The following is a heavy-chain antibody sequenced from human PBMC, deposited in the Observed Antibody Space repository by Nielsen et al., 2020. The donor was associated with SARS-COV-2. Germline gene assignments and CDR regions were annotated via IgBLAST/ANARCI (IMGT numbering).Heavy chain of an antibody. Sequence: WIRQPPGKGLEWIGGIYYSGSTYYNPSLKSRVTMSVDTSKNQFSLKLSSVTAADTAVYYCARDQGSSWYGGVDYWGQGTLVTVSS. J-gene: IGHJ4*02. V-gene: IGHV4-30-4*01. D-gene: IGHD6-13*01. CDR3: ARDQGSSWYGGVDY. CDR2: IYYSGST.